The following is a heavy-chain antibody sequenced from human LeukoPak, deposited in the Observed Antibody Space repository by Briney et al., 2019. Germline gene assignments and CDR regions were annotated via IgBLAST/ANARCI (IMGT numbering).Heavy chain of an antibody. CDR2: IRYDGYST. CDR3: AKDQSHFDH. CDR1: GLTFSNYG. V-gene: IGHV3-30*02. J-gene: IGHJ4*02. Sequence: GGSLRLSCAASGLTFSNYGMHWARQAPGKGLEWVAFIRYDGYSTYYADSVKGRFTISRDNSKNTLYLQMNSLRAEDTAVYYCAKDQSHFDHWGQGTLVTVSS.